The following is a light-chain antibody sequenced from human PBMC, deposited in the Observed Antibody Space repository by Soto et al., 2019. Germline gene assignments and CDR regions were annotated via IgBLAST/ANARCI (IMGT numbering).Light chain of an antibody. J-gene: IGKJ1*01. Sequence: EIVMTQSPATLSVSPGERATLSCRASQSVSSNLAWYQQKPGQAPRLLIYGASARPTGIPARFSGSGSGTEFTLTISSLHSEDFAVYYCQQYNDWPRTFGQGTKVEFK. CDR1: QSVSSN. CDR2: GAS. CDR3: QQYNDWPRT. V-gene: IGKV3-15*01.